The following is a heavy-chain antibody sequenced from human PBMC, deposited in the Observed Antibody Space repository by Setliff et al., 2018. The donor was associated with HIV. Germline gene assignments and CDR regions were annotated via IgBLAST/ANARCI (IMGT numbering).Heavy chain of an antibody. V-gene: IGHV4-61*09. CDR3: ARRTFGSGRIDP. J-gene: IGHJ5*02. Sequence: PSETLSLTCSVSNDSISSGSYYWSWIRLPAGKGLEWIWQIHTSGSTNYNPSLKSRLTISIDTSKNQFSLKLNSVTATDTAVYYCARRTFGSGRIDPWGQGTLVTVSS. CDR2: IHTSGST. CDR1: NDSISSGSYY. D-gene: IGHD3-16*01.